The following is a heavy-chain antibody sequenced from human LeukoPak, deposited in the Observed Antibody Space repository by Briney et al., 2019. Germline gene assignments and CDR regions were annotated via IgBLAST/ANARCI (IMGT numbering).Heavy chain of an antibody. D-gene: IGHD3-10*01. CDR3: AREVEYYGSGSYYNVDWFDP. V-gene: IGHV1-18*01. Sequence: ASVKVSCKASGYTFTSYGISRVRQAPGQGLEWMGWISAYNGNTNYAQKLQGRVTMTTDTSTSTAYMELRSLRSDDTAVYYCAREVEYYGSGSYYNVDWFDPWGQGTLVTVSS. CDR2: ISAYNGNT. CDR1: GYTFTSYG. J-gene: IGHJ5*02.